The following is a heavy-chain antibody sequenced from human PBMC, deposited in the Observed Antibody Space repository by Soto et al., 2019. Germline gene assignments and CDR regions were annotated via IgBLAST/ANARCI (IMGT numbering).Heavy chain of an antibody. V-gene: IGHV4-59*01. Sequence: SETLSLTCTASGGSISSYCWTWIRQPPGKGLEWIGYIYSSGSTNYNPSLESRVTMSLDTSKNQFSLKLTSVTSADTAVYYCARSPRGQQLNHWGQGTLVTVSS. CDR2: IYSSGST. CDR1: GGSISSYC. J-gene: IGHJ4*02. D-gene: IGHD6-13*01. CDR3: ARSPRGQQLNH.